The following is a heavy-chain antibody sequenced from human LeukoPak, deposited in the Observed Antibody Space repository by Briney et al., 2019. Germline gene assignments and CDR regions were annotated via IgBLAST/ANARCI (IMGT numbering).Heavy chain of an antibody. D-gene: IGHD6-13*01. V-gene: IGHV1-2*02. J-gene: IGHJ4*02. Sequence: GASVKVSCKALGYSFTGYYMNWLRQAPGQGLNWMGCINPNSGGTNYAQKFQGRVTMTRDTSITTAYMELSSLRSDDTAVYYCARAVTAAEGPAYWGQGTRVTVSS. CDR1: GYSFTGYY. CDR2: INPNSGGT. CDR3: ARAVTAAEGPAY.